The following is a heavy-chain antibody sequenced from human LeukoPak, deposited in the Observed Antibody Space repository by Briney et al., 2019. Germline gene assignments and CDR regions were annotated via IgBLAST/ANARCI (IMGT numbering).Heavy chain of an antibody. CDR2: IKQDGSEK. Sequence: GGSLRLSCAASGFTFSSYWMSWVRQAPGKGLEWVANIKQDGSEKYYVDSVKGRFTISRDDAKNSLYLQMNSLRAEDTAVYYCARDAKSFTIFGEVPNETTFYYYYYMDVWGKGTSVTVSS. V-gene: IGHV3-7*01. CDR1: GFTFSSYW. J-gene: IGHJ6*03. CDR3: ARDAKSFTIFGEVPNETTFYYYYYMDV. D-gene: IGHD3-3*01.